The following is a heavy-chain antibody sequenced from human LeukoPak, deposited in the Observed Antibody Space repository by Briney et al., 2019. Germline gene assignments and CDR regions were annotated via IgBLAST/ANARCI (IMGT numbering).Heavy chain of an antibody. V-gene: IGHV4-59*08. J-gene: IGHJ3*02. CDR2: INYSGST. CDR1: GGSIRSYY. CDR3: ASRSGSFSDALDI. D-gene: IGHD3-10*01. Sequence: SETLSLTCTVSGGSIRSYYWGWIRQPPGKGLEWIGYINYSGSTKYNPSLKSRVTMSVDTSKNQFSLKLSSVTAADTAVYYCASRSGSFSDALDIWGQGTLATDSS.